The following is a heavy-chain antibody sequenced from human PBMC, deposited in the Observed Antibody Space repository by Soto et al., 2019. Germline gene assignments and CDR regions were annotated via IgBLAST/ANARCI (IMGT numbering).Heavy chain of an antibody. J-gene: IGHJ5*02. Sequence: QLQLQESGPGLVKPSETLSLTCTVSGGSISSSSFHWGWIRQPPGKGLEWIGSIYYSGSTYYSPCRKSRVTIAVDTSNNQCYLKLSSVTAADTAVYYWARRERAAGTDWWFDPWGQGTLVTVSS. CDR1: GGSISSSSFH. D-gene: IGHD6-13*01. CDR3: ARRERAAGTDWWFDP. V-gene: IGHV4-39*01. CDR2: IYYSGST.